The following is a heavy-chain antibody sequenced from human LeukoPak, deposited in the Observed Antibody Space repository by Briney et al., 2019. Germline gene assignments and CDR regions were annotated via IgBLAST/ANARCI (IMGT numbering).Heavy chain of an antibody. CDR2: ISGSGGST. J-gene: IGHJ5*02. V-gene: IGHV3-23*01. CDR3: AKSSSSGFAAAWLVH. Sequence: GGSLRLSCAASGLNFSSYSMHWVRQAPGKGLEWVSAISGSGGSTYYADSVKGRFTISRYNSKNTLYLQMKSLRADDTAIYYCAKSSSSGFAAAWLVHCGQGTLVTVSS. D-gene: IGHD6-13*01. CDR1: GLNFSSYS.